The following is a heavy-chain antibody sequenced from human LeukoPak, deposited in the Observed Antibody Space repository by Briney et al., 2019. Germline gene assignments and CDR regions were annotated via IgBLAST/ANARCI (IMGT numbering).Heavy chain of an antibody. CDR1: GFTFDDYA. Sequence: GGSLRLSCAASGFTFDDYAMHWVRQAPGKGLEWVSGISWNSGSIGYADSVKGRFTISRDNAKNSLYLQMNSLRAEDTALYYCAKAPGPGIVGATIYFDYWGQGTLVTVSS. CDR2: ISWNSGSI. J-gene: IGHJ4*02. D-gene: IGHD1-26*01. V-gene: IGHV3-9*01. CDR3: AKAPGPGIVGATIYFDY.